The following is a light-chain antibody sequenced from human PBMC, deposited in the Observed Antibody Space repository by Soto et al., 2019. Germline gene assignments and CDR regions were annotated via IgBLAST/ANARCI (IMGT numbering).Light chain of an antibody. CDR2: AAS. CDR3: HKYNSAPRT. CDR1: QGISNY. V-gene: IGKV1-27*01. J-gene: IGKJ1*01. Sequence: DIQMTQSPSSLSASVGDRVTITCRASQGISNYLAWYQQKPGKVPKLLIYAASTLQSGVPSRFSGSGSGTDFTLIISSLQPEDVATYYCHKYNSAPRTFGQGTKVE.